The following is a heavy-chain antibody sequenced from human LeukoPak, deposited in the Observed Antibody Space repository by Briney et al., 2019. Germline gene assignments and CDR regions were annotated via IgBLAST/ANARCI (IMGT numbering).Heavy chain of an antibody. D-gene: IGHD4-17*01. Sequence: ASVRVSCKASGYTFTDFYLHWVRQAPGQGLVWMGWINPYSGDTRYAEKFQGRVTMTRDTSNSTVYMEVNSLKSDDTAVYYCARLPVTRSGDYWSQGTLVVVSS. CDR3: ARLPVTRSGDY. J-gene: IGHJ4*02. CDR1: GYTFTDFY. V-gene: IGHV1-2*02. CDR2: INPYSGDT.